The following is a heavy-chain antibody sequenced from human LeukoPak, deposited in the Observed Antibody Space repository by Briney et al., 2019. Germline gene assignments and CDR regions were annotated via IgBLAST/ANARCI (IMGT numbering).Heavy chain of an antibody. CDR3: ARHLDVDILGTIDY. CDR2: IYPGDSDT. D-gene: IGHD5-12*01. CDR1: GYRFPNYW. Sequence: GESLKISCKGSGYRFPNYWIGWVRQMPGKGLEWMGIIYPGDSDTRYSPAFQGQVTISADKSISTVYLQWSSLKASDTAMYFCARHLDVDILGTIDYRGRGTQVTVSS. V-gene: IGHV5-51*01. J-gene: IGHJ4*02.